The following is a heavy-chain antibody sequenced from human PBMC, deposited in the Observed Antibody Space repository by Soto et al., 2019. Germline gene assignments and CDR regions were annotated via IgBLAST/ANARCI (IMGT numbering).Heavy chain of an antibody. CDR3: ARRIVGASAFDF. J-gene: IGHJ4*02. Sequence: QVQLQESGPGLVRPSETLSLTCSVSGSSVNSGNYYWSWIRQPPGKGLEWIGYVYKSGSANYNPSLKSRLTISGDTAKHEFSLNLRSVPAADTAVYYCARRIVGASAFDFWGQGTLVRVSS. CDR1: GSSVNSGNYY. D-gene: IGHD1-26*01. CDR2: VYKSGSA. V-gene: IGHV4-61*01.